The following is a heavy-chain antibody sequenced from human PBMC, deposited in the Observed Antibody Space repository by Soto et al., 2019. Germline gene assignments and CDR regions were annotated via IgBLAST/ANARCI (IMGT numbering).Heavy chain of an antibody. V-gene: IGHV4-39*01. CDR1: GGSISSSSYY. CDR2: IYYSGST. CDR3: ARLQTYYDYIWGSYRRLDYFDY. D-gene: IGHD3-16*02. Sequence: SETLSLTCTVSGGSISSSSYYWGWIRQPPGKGLEWIGSIYYSGSTYYNPSLKSRVTRSVDTSKNQFSLKLSSVTAADTAVYYCARLQTYYDYIWGSYRRLDYFDYWGQGTLVTVSS. J-gene: IGHJ4*02.